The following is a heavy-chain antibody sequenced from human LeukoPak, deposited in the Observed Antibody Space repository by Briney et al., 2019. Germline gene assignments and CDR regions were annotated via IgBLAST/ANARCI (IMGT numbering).Heavy chain of an antibody. CDR2: IIPIFGTA. CDR3: ASQTQYSSSWYGVLFDY. D-gene: IGHD6-13*01. V-gene: IGHV1-69*13. J-gene: IGHJ4*02. Sequence: SVKVSCKASGGTFSSYAISWVRQAPGQGLEWMGGIIPIFGTANYAQKFQGRVTITADESTSTAYMELSSLRFEDTAVYYCASQTQYSSSWYGVLFDYWGQGTLVTVSS. CDR1: GGTFSSYA.